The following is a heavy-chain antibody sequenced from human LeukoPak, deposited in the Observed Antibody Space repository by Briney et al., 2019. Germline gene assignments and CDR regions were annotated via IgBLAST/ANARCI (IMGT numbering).Heavy chain of an antibody. D-gene: IGHD3-22*01. CDR3: ANADYYDSSGYYYGFDY. Sequence: PGGSLRLSCAASGFTFSSYGMHWVRQAPGKGLEWVAFIRYDGSNKYYADSVKGRFTISRDNSKNTLYLQMNSLRAEDTAVYYCANADYYDSSGYYYGFDYWGQGTLVTVSS. CDR1: GFTFSSYG. J-gene: IGHJ4*02. V-gene: IGHV3-30*02. CDR2: IRYDGSNK.